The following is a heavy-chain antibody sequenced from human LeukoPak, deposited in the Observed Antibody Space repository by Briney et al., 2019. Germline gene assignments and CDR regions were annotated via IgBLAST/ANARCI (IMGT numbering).Heavy chain of an antibody. Sequence: PSQTLSLTCTVSGGSISSGSYYWSWIRQPAGKGLEWIGRVYTSGSTNYNPSLKSRVTISVDTSKNQFSLKLSSVTAADTAVYYCARAVAAYYYYYYMDVWGKGTTVTVSS. V-gene: IGHV4-61*02. CDR1: GGSISSGSYY. CDR2: VYTSGST. J-gene: IGHJ6*03. D-gene: IGHD6-19*01. CDR3: ARAVAAYYYYYYMDV.